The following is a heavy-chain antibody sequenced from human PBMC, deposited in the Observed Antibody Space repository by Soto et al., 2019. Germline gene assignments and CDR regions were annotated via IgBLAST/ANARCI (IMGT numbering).Heavy chain of an antibody. Sequence: QVQLVQSGAEVKKPGASVKVSCKASGYTFTSYGISWVRQAPGQVLEWMGWISGYNANTNYAQKLQARVTMTTDTSTNTASMELRSLRSDDTAVYFCAKAAREAVFRGAFNYWGQGTLVTVSS. CDR1: GYTFTSYG. V-gene: IGHV1-18*01. CDR3: AKAAREAVFRGAFNY. CDR2: ISGYNANT. J-gene: IGHJ4*02. D-gene: IGHD2-15*01.